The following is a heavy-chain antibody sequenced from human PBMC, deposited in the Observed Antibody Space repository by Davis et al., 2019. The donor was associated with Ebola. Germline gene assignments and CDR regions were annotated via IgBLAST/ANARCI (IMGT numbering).Heavy chain of an antibody. CDR3: ARDFWSGYSDYGMDV. Sequence: PGGSLRLSCAASGFTFSSYGMHWVRQAPGKGLEWVAVIWYDGSNKYYADSVKGRFTISRDNSKNTLYLQMNSLRAEDTAVYYCARDFWSGYSDYGMDVWGQGTTVTVSS. J-gene: IGHJ6*02. CDR2: IWYDGSNK. V-gene: IGHV3-33*01. CDR1: GFTFSSYG. D-gene: IGHD3-3*01.